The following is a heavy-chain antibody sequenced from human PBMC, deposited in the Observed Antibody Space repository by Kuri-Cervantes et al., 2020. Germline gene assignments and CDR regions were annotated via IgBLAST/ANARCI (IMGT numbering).Heavy chain of an antibody. V-gene: IGHV4-34*01. CDR2: INHSGST. J-gene: IGHJ3*02. Sequence: SETLSLTCAVYGGSFSGYYWSWIRQPPGKGLEWIGEINHSGSTNYSPSLESRVTISVDTSKNQFSLKLSSVTAADTAVYYCASFGVAAAGTLAFDIWGQGTMVTVSS. D-gene: IGHD6-13*01. CDR3: ASFGVAAAGTLAFDI. CDR1: GGSFSGYY.